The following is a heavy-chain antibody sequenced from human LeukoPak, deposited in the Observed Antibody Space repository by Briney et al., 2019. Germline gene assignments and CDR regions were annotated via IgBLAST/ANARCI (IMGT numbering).Heavy chain of an antibody. Sequence: PSETLSLTCTVSGGSINTDYWSWVRQPPGKGLEWIGYIHYSGSSTNYNPSLKSRVTISLDRSKNHFSLKLTSVTAADTAVYYCARQGHKLTLVDYYGMDVWGQGTTVTVSS. V-gene: IGHV4-59*08. D-gene: IGHD1-26*01. CDR3: ARQGHKLTLVDYYGMDV. J-gene: IGHJ6*02. CDR2: IHYSGSST. CDR1: GGSINTDY.